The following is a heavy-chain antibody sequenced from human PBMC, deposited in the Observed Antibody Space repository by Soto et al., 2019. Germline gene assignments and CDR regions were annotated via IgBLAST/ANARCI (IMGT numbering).Heavy chain of an antibody. Sequence: EVQLVESGGGLVQPGGSLRLSCAASGFTFRSYGMTWTRQAPGMGLEWVAHIDSGAATISYADSVRGRFTISRDNARNSLYLQMNSLRAEDTAIYYCATDRDGGEDFDYWGQGTLVTVSS. V-gene: IGHV3-48*03. D-gene: IGHD4-17*01. CDR3: ATDRDGGEDFDY. CDR2: IDSGAATI. CDR1: GFTFRSYG. J-gene: IGHJ4*02.